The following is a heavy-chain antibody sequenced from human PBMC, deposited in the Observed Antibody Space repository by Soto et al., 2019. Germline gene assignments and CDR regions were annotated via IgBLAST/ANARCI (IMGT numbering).Heavy chain of an antibody. J-gene: IGHJ6*02. CDR3: ARDGVDTAMNHYYYGMDV. CDR2: IIPIFGTA. Sequence: ASVKVSCKASGGTFSSYAISWVRQAPGQGLEWMGGIIPIFGTADYAQKFQGRVTITADESTSTAYMELSSLRSEDTAVYYCARDGVDTAMNHYYYGMDVWGQGTTVTVSS. CDR1: GGTFSSYA. D-gene: IGHD5-18*01. V-gene: IGHV1-69*13.